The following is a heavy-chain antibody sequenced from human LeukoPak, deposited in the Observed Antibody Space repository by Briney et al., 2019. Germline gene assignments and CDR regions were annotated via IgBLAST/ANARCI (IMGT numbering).Heavy chain of an antibody. V-gene: IGHV1-8*01. CDR3: ARGYCSGGSCYGDAFDI. CDR2: MNPNSGNT. D-gene: IGHD2-15*01. J-gene: IGHJ3*02. CDR1: GYTFTSYD. Sequence: ASVKVSCKASGYTFTSYDINWVRQATGQGLEWMGWMNPNSGNTGYAQKFQGRVTITADESTSTAYMELSSLRSEDTAVYYCARGYCSGGSCYGDAFDIWGQGTMVTVSS.